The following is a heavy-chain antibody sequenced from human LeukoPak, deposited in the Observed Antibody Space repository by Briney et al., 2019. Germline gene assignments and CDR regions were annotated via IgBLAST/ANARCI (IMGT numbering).Heavy chain of an antibody. CDR2: ITSSGSTI. V-gene: IGHV3-48*04. Sequence: TGGSLRLSCAASGFNFSTFTMNWVRQAPGKGLECVSSITSSGSTIFYADSVKGRFTVSRDNAKNSLYLQVYSLTVEDTATYYCARLRTGRFSTSWFDYWGQGSLVTVSS. CDR3: ARLRTGRFSTSWFDY. D-gene: IGHD6-13*01. J-gene: IGHJ4*02. CDR1: GFNFSTFT.